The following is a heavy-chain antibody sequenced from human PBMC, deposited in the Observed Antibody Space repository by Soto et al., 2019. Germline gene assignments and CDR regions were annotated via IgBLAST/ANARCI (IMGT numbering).Heavy chain of an antibody. J-gene: IGHJ4*02. Sequence: GGSLRLSCAASGFTFSSYSMNWVRQAPWKGLEWVSSISSSSSYIYYADSVKGRFTISRDNAKNSLYLQMNSLRAEDTAVYYCARDVPSYGRIAARCPPPNYFDYWGQGTLVTVSS. D-gene: IGHD6-6*01. CDR3: ARDVPSYGRIAARCPPPNYFDY. V-gene: IGHV3-21*01. CDR2: ISSSSSYI. CDR1: GFTFSSYS.